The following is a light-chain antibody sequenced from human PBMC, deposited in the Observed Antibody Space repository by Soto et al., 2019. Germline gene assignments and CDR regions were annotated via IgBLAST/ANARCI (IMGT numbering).Light chain of an antibody. V-gene: IGKV3-15*01. Sequence: EIVMTQSPATLSVSPGERATLSCRASQSVSSNLAWYQQKPGQALRLLIYGASTRVTGIQARFSGSGSGTEFTLTIRSLQSEDFAVYYCKQYNNLPWTFGQGTKVDI. CDR1: QSVSSN. J-gene: IGKJ1*01. CDR3: KQYNNLPWT. CDR2: GAS.